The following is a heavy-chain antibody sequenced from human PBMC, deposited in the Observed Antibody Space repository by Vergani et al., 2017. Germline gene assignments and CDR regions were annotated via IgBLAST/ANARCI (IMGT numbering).Heavy chain of an antibody. CDR1: GGSVTSSSYY. V-gene: IGHV4-39*01. D-gene: IGHD3-9*01. Sequence: QLHLQESGPGLVKPSETLSLTCTVSGGSVTSSSYYWGWIRQPPGKGLEWIGNIYHSGGAYYNPSLKGRVTISVDTSKNQFSLEVTSVTAADTAIYFCARTESFILRYFHWALWGLGTLVTVSS. CDR3: ARTESFILRYFHWAL. J-gene: IGHJ4*02. CDR2: IYHSGGA.